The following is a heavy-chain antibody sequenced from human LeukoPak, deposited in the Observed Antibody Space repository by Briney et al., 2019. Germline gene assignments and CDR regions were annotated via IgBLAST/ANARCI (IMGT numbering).Heavy chain of an antibody. CDR1: GCTLAELS. J-gene: IGHJ4*02. Sequence: GASVKVSCKVSGCTLAELSMHWVRQAPGKGLEWMGGFDPEDGETIYAQKFQGRVTMTEDTSTDTAYMELSSLRSEDTAVYYCATDHSRGYSSSWDFDYWGQGTLVTVSS. D-gene: IGHD6-13*01. CDR3: ATDHSRGYSSSWDFDY. V-gene: IGHV1-24*01. CDR2: FDPEDGET.